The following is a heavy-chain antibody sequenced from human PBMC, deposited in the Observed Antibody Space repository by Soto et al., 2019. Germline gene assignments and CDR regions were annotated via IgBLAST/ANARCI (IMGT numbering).Heavy chain of an antibody. CDR3: PRDPAGVFGYYMDV. CDR1: GYTFTTHS. V-gene: IGHV1-3*01. CDR2: INPDSGYT. D-gene: IGHD3-3*01. J-gene: IGHJ6*03. Sequence: QVQLVQSGAEVKKPGASVRVSCKISGYTFTTHSLNWVRQAPGQSLQWMGWINPDSGYTQYSESSQDSVTITRDTSASTAYLALSSLRSEDTAVYFWPRDPAGVFGYYMDVLGKGTTVIVSS.